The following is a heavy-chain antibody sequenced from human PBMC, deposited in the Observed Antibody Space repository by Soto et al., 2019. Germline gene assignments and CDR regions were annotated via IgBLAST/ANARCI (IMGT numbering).Heavy chain of an antibody. CDR1: GGSISSGGYS. D-gene: IGHD3-3*01. J-gene: IGHJ4*02. CDR3: ARLDFWSGLYY. CDR2: IYHSGST. V-gene: IGHV4-30-2*01. Sequence: QLQLQESGSGLVKPSQTLSLTCAVSGGSISSGGYSWSWIRQPPGKGLEWIGYIYHSGSTYYNPSLKSRVTISVDRSKNQFSLKLSSVTAADKAVDYCARLDFWSGLYYWGQGNLVTVSS.